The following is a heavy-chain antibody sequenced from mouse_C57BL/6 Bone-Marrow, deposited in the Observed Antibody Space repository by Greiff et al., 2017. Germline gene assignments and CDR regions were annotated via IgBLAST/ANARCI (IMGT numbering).Heavy chain of an antibody. CDR1: GFNIKNTY. V-gene: IGHV14-3*01. CDR2: IDPANGNT. Sequence: VQLQQSVAELVRPGASVKLSCTASGFNIKNTYMPWVKQRPEQGLEWIGRIDPANGNTKYAPKFQGKATITADTSSNTAYLQLSSLTSEDTAIYYCARGVHCDVWGTGTTVTVSS. D-gene: IGHD2-14*01. J-gene: IGHJ1*03. CDR3: ARGVHCDV.